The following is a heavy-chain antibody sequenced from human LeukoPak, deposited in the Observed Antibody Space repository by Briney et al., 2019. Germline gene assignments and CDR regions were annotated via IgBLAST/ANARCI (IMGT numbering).Heavy chain of an antibody. CDR3: AKGHYDFRDY. CDR1: GFTFGTFA. Sequence: GGSLRLSCAASGFTFGTFAFSWVRQAPGKGLEWVSSITGDDSTYYADSVKGRFTISRDTSSNTLYLQMNSLRAEDTALYYCAKGHYDFRDYWGQGTLATVSS. J-gene: IGHJ4*02. V-gene: IGHV3-23*01. D-gene: IGHD3-3*01. CDR2: ITGDDST.